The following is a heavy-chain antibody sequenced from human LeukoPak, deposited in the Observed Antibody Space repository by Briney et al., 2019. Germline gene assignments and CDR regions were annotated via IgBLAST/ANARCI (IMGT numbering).Heavy chain of an antibody. J-gene: IGHJ5*02. Sequence: SETVSRKGSGYTGSFCGIYWVWIRPRPGHGWEGSVEINHSERTTYNPPLKSRVTISVDTSTNQSSLKLSPVTAADTAVYYCARGNFYIAAAGTRWFDPWGQGTLVTVSS. D-gene: IGHD6-13*01. CDR3: ARGNFYIAAAGTRWFDP. CDR2: INHSERT. V-gene: IGHV4-34*01. CDR1: TGSFCGIY.